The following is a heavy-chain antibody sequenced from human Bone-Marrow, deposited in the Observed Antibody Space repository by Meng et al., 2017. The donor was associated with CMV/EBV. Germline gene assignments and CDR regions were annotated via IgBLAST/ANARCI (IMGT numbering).Heavy chain of an antibody. CDR3: ARSIGSRYPHYGLDV. CDR2: INPSSGGT. J-gene: IGHJ6*02. Sequence: ASVKVSCKASGYTFTGYYMHWVRQAPGQGPEWMGWINPSSGGTKNAQKFQGRVTKTRDTSISTAYMELSRLRSDDTAVYYCARSIGSRYPHYGLDVWGQGTTVTVSS. D-gene: IGHD6-6*01. CDR1: GYTFTGYY. V-gene: IGHV1-2*02.